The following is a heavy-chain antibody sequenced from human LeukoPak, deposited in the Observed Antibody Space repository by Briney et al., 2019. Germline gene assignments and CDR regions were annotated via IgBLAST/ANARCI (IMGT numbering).Heavy chain of an antibody. J-gene: IGHJ5*02. CDR2: INHSGST. V-gene: IGHV4-34*01. Sequence: KASETLSLTCAAYGGSFSGYYWSWIRQPPGKGLEWIGEINHSGSTNYNPSLKSRVTMSVYTSKNQFSLKLSSVTAADTAVYYCARSVLFDPWGQGTLVTVS. CDR1: GGSFSGYY. CDR3: ARSVLFDP.